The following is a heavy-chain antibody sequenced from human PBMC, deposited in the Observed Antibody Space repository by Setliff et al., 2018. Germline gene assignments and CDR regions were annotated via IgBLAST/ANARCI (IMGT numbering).Heavy chain of an antibody. Sequence: SVKVSCKASGGTFNNYLISWVRQAPGQGPEWMEGIIPTFGTTRYTQKFQGRLTFFMDESTNTAYMELSSLRSEDTAVYYCAREKKYSSSTSFFGSGFDFWGQGTLVTVSS. D-gene: IGHD3-3*01. CDR2: IIPTFGTT. J-gene: IGHJ4*02. CDR3: AREKKYSSSTSFFGSGFDF. V-gene: IGHV1-69*05. CDR1: GGTFNNYL.